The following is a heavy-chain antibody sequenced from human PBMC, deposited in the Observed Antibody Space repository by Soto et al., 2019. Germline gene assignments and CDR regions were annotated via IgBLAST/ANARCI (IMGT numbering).Heavy chain of an antibody. D-gene: IGHD6-13*01. CDR3: ARGAATDPFDY. Sequence: PSETLSLTCXVSGDSITSYYWSWIRQPPGKGLEWIGYIYYSGSTNSNPSLKSRVTISVDTSKNQFSLMLGSVTAVDTAVYYCARGAATDPFDYWGQGTLVTVSS. V-gene: IGHV4-59*01. J-gene: IGHJ4*02. CDR2: IYYSGST. CDR1: GDSITSYY.